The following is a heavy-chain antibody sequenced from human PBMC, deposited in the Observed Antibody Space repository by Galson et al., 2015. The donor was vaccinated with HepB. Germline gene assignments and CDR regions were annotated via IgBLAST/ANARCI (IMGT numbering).Heavy chain of an antibody. CDR3: ARDDRSDPAAAGSIYY. D-gene: IGHD6-13*01. CDR2: IYSGGST. J-gene: IGHJ4*02. CDR1: GFTVSSNY. V-gene: IGHV3-53*01. Sequence: SLRLSCAASGFTVSSNYMSWVRQAPGKGLEWVSVIYSGGSTYYADSVKGRFTISRDNSKNTLYLHMNSLRAEDTAVYYCARDDRSDPAAAGSIYYWGQGTLVTVSS.